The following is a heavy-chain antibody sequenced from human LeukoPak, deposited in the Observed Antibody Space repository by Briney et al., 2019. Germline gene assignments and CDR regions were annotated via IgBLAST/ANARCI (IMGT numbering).Heavy chain of an antibody. CDR3: ARGAPGIAAAGITFDY. V-gene: IGHV4-34*01. D-gene: IGHD6-13*01. CDR2: INHSGST. CDR1: GGSFSGYY. J-gene: IGHJ4*02. Sequence: SETLSLTCAVYGGSFSGYYWSWIRQPPGKGLEWIGEINHSGSTNYNPSLKSRVTISVDTSKNQFSLKLSSVTAADTAVYYCARGAPGIAAAGITFDYWGQGTLVTVSS.